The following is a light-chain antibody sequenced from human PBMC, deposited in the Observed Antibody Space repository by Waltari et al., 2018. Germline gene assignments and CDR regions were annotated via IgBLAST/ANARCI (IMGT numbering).Light chain of an antibody. Sequence: QSALPQPPSVSVSHGQSTTISCPDTSSAVGCKKYSSWYQHHPGQVPKLIIYEVSYRPSGVSNRFSGSKSGNTSSLTISGLQAEDEADYYCSSYTSNILVFGTGTKVTVL. CDR3: SSYTSNILV. CDR1: SSAVGCKKY. J-gene: IGLJ1*01. V-gene: IGLV2-14*01. CDR2: EVS.